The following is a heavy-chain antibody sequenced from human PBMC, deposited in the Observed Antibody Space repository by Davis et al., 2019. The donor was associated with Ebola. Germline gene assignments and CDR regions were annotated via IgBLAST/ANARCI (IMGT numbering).Heavy chain of an antibody. CDR2: INPHNNNT. D-gene: IGHD3-10*01. Sequence: AASVKVSCKASGYPFTSYGVTWVRQAPGQGLEWMGWINPHNNNTNYAQKLQGRVTMTTDTSTSTAYMELRSLRSDDTAVYYCARDSGMVRAHLCDYWGQGTLVIVSS. CDR3: ARDSGMVRAHLCDY. V-gene: IGHV1-18*04. J-gene: IGHJ4*02. CDR1: GYPFTSYG.